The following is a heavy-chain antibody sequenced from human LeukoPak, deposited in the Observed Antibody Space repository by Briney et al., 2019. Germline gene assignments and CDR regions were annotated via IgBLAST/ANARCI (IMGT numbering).Heavy chain of an antibody. CDR3: ASSGKYCSGGGCFPNYMDV. J-gene: IGHJ6*03. D-gene: IGHD2-15*01. Sequence: PSETLSLTCTVSGGSISSSTYYWGWIRQPPEKGLEWIGSINYSGSTYYSPSLRTRVNISVDTSKNQLSLKLNSVTAADTAVYYYASSGKYCSGGGCFPNYMDVWGKGTTVTVSS. CDR2: INYSGST. V-gene: IGHV4-39*01. CDR1: GGSISSSTYY.